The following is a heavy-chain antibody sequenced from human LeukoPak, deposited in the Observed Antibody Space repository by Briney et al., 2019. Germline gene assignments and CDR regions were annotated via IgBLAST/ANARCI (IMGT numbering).Heavy chain of an antibody. CDR1: GFTFSSYG. V-gene: IGHV3-30*18. D-gene: IGHD2-21*01. CDR2: IPYDGSNK. J-gene: IGHJ3*02. Sequence: GGSLRLSCAASGFTFSSYGMHWVRQAPGKGLEWVAVIPYDGSNKYYADSVKGRFTISRDNSKNTLYLQMNSLSAEDTAVYYCAKTGGGYRIAGAFDIWGQGTMVTVSS. CDR3: AKTGGGYRIAGAFDI.